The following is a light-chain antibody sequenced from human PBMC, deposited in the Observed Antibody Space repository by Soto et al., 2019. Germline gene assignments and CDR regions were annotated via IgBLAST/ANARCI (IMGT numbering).Light chain of an antibody. CDR3: CSYAGSTTLYV. CDR1: SSDVGSYSV. J-gene: IGLJ1*01. Sequence: QSVLTQPASVSGSPGQSITISCTGTSSDVGSYSVVSWYQQHPGKAPKLMIYEVSKRPSGVSNRFSGSKSGNTASLTISGLQSEDEADYYCCSYAGSTTLYVFGSGTKLTVL. CDR2: EVS. V-gene: IGLV2-23*02.